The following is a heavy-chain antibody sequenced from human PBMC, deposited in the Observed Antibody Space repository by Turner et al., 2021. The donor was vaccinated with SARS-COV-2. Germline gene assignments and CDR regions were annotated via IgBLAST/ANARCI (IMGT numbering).Heavy chain of an antibody. CDR2: INHSGST. Sequence: QVQLRQWGAGLLKPSETLSLTCAVYGGSFSGYYWSWIRQPPGKGLEWIGEINHSGSTNYNPSLKSRVTISVDTSKNQFSLKLSSVTAADTAVYYCARGGGYNYGALDYWGQGTLVTVS. J-gene: IGHJ4*02. CDR1: GGSFSGYY. V-gene: IGHV4-34*01. CDR3: ARGGGYNYGALDY. D-gene: IGHD5-18*01.